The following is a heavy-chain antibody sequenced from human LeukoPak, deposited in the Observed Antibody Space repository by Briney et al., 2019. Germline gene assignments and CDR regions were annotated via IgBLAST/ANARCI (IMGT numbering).Heavy chain of an antibody. Sequence: SETLSLTCTVSGGSISSGGYYWSWIRQHPGKGLEWIGYIYYSGSTYYNPSLKSRVTISVDTSKNQFSLKLSSVTAADTAVYYCASNRVIWFGEFNYYYGMDVWGKGTTVTVPS. CDR3: ASNRVIWFGEFNYYYGMDV. CDR1: GGSISSGGYY. J-gene: IGHJ6*04. V-gene: IGHV4-31*03. CDR2: IYYSGST. D-gene: IGHD3-10*01.